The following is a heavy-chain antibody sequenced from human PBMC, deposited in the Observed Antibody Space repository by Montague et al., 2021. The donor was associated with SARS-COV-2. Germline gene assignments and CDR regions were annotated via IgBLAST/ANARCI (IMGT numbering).Heavy chain of an antibody. J-gene: IGHJ3*02. Sequence: SETLSLTCTVSGGSISSYYWSWIRQPPGKGLKWIGDIYYSGSTNYNPSLKSRVTISVDTSKNQFSLKLSSVTAADTAVYFCARGSGWMGNAFDIWGQGTMGTLPS. CDR2: IYYSGST. D-gene: IGHD6-19*01. CDR1: GGSISSYY. V-gene: IGHV4-59*01. CDR3: ARGSGWMGNAFDI.